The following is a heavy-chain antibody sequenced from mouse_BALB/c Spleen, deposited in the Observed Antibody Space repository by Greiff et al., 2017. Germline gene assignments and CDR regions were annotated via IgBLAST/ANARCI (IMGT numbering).Heavy chain of an antibody. CDR1: GYTFTEYT. Sequence: EVQLQQSGPELVKPGASVKISCKTSGYTFTEYTMHWVKQSHGKSLEGIGGINPNNGGTSYNQKFKGKATLTVDKSSSTAYMELRSLTSEDSAVYDCARNYAGYAMDYWGQGTSVTVSS. CDR2: INPNNGGT. V-gene: IGHV1-18*01. D-gene: IGHD1-1*01. CDR3: ARNYAGYAMDY. J-gene: IGHJ4*01.